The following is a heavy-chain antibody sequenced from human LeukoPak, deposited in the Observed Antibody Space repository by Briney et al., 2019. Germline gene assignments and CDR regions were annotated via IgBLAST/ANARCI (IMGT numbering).Heavy chain of an antibody. CDR2: ISYDGSNK. CDR1: GFNLNNYC. D-gene: IGHD6-13*01. CDR3: AKDFAIAAAGTDY. Sequence: GSLRLSRATSGFNLNNYCLPWVRQAPGQGLEWVAVISYDGSNKYYADSVKGRFTISRDNSENTLYLQMNSLRAEDTAVYYCAKDFAIAAAGTDYWGQGTLVTVSS. V-gene: IGHV3-30*18. J-gene: IGHJ4*02.